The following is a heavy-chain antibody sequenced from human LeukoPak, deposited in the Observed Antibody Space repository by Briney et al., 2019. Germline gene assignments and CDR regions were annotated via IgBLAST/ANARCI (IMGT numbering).Heavy chain of an antibody. V-gene: IGHV3-7*01. Sequence: GGFLRLSCAASGFTFSTCWMTWVRQAPGKGLEWVANIKQDGSERYYVDSVKGRFTISRDNAKSSLYPQMNSLRAEDTAVYYCAKSLVVVNDPPDYWGQGTLVTVPS. D-gene: IGHD2-21*01. CDR1: GFTFSTCW. J-gene: IGHJ4*02. CDR2: IKQDGSER. CDR3: AKSLVVVNDPPDY.